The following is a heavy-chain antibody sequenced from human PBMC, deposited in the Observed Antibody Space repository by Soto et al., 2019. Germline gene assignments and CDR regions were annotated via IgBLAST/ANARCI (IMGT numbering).Heavy chain of an antibody. CDR2: IDPSDSYT. Sequence: PGESLKISCKGPGYSFTSYWISWVRQMPGKGLEWMGRIDPSDSYTNYSPSFQGHVTISADKSISTAYLQWSSLKASDTAMYYCASRKAAAGDYYYYYGMDVWGQGTTVTVSS. D-gene: IGHD6-13*01. CDR1: GYSFTSYW. V-gene: IGHV5-10-1*01. J-gene: IGHJ6*02. CDR3: ASRKAAAGDYYYYYGMDV.